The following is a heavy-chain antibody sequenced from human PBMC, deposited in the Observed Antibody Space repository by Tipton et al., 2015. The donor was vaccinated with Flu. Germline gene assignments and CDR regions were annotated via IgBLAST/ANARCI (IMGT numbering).Heavy chain of an antibody. CDR1: GGSLSSYY. D-gene: IGHD3-10*01. J-gene: IGHJ4*02. CDR3: AKHTVGRTMGDFAY. Sequence: LRLSCTVSGGSLSSYYWSWIRQPAGKGLEWIGRIYTSGSTNYNPSLYSRVTMSVDTSKNQFSLKVTSVTAADTAVYYCAKHTVGRTMGDFAYWGQGILVTVSS. V-gene: IGHV4-4*07. CDR2: IYTSGST.